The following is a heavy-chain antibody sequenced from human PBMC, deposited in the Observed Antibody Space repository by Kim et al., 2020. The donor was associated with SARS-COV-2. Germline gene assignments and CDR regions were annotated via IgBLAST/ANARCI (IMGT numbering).Heavy chain of an antibody. CDR3: ARDSNVAAAGFDY. CDR2: ISYSGNT. D-gene: IGHD6-13*01. Sequence: SETLSLTCTVSGGSISADYWSWIRQPPGKELEWIGYISYSGNTKYNPSLRSRVTISVDTSKNQFSLKLSSVTAADTAVYYCARDSNVAAAGFDYWGQGTQATVSS. V-gene: IGHV4-59*13. CDR1: GGSISADY. J-gene: IGHJ4*02.